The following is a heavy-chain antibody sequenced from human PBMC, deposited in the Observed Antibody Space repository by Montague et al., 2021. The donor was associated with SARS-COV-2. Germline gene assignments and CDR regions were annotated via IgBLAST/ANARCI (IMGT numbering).Heavy chain of an antibody. CDR2: TYYKSKWYN. CDR3: AREQQWLGAVYYYYGMDV. J-gene: IGHJ6*02. Sequence: CAISGDSVANNRPGSDWHTHSLSTDFYLLCRTYYKSKWYNDYALSVKSRITINPDTSKNQFSLQLNSVTPEDTAVYYCAREQQWLGAVYYYYGMDVWGQGTTVTVSS. CDR1: GDSVANNRPG. V-gene: IGHV6-1*01. D-gene: IGHD6-19*01.